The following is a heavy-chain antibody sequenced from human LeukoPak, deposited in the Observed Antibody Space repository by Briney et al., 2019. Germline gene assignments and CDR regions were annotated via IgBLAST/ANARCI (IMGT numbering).Heavy chain of an antibody. CDR3: AKEGTYYYDSSDSTRFDY. V-gene: IGHV3-9*01. CDR2: ISWNSGSI. D-gene: IGHD3-22*01. CDR1: GFTFDDYA. J-gene: IGHJ4*02. Sequence: GGSLRLSCAASGFTFDDYAMHWVRQAPGKGLEWVSGISWNSGSIGYADSVKGQFTISRDNAKNSLYLQMNSLRSDDTAFYYCAKEGTYYYDSSDSTRFDYWGQGTLVTVSS.